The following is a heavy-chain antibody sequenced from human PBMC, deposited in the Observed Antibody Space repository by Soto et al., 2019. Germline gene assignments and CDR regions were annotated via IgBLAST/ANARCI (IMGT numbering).Heavy chain of an antibody. CDR2: SNYGGPT. CDR3: ARHALYSTSLYYYFGMDV. D-gene: IGHD6-13*01. V-gene: IGHV4-39*01. J-gene: IGHJ6*04. CDR1: GGAINSTVYY. Sequence: SETLSLTCTVSGGAINSTVYYWGWIRQPPGKGLEWIGSSNYGGPTYYSPSLQSRVTISLDTAKNHFSLNLRSVTAADTAVYSFARHALYSTSLYYYFGMDVWAKGPTVPVS.